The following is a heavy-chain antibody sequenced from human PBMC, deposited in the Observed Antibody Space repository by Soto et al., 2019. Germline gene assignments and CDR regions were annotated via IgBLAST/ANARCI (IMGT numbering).Heavy chain of an antibody. D-gene: IGHD7-27*01. V-gene: IGHV4-59*01. CDR1: GGSISSYY. CDR3: ARDNIGLTWDAGTLAYYGMDV. Sequence: SETLSLTCTVSGGSISSYYWSWIRQPPGKGLEWIGYIYYSGSTNYNPSLKSRVTISVDTSKNQFSLKLSSVTAADTAVYYCARDNIGLTWDAGTLAYYGMDVWGQGTTVTVSS. J-gene: IGHJ6*02. CDR2: IYYSGST.